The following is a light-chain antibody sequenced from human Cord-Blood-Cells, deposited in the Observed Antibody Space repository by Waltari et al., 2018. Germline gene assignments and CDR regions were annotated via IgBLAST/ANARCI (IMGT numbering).Light chain of an antibody. Sequence: EIVLTQSPATLSLSPGERATLSCRASQSVSSYLAWYQQKPGQAPWLLSYDASNRATGITARFSGSGSGTDFTLTISSLEPEDFAVYYCQQRSNWPLFTFGPGTKVDIK. CDR3: QQRSNWPLFT. CDR1: QSVSSY. V-gene: IGKV3-11*01. CDR2: DAS. J-gene: IGKJ3*01.